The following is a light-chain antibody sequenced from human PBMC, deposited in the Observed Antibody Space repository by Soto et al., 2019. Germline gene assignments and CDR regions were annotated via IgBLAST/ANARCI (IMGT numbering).Light chain of an antibody. V-gene: IGKV1-5*01. J-gene: IGKJ4*01. Sequence: DIQMTQSPASLSASVGDRVTITCRASHSISSWLSWYQQKPGKAPKLLIYDASSLESGVPSRFSGSGSGTEFTLTISSLQPDDFATYYCQQYNSYPLTFGGGTKVDIK. CDR2: DAS. CDR3: QQYNSYPLT. CDR1: HSISSW.